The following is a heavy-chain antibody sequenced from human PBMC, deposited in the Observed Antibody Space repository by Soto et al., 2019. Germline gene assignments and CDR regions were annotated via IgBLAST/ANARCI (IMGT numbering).Heavy chain of an antibody. V-gene: IGHV1-18*01. CDR2: ISADNSNT. Sequence: KASCKAAGYTFYSHSISWVRQAPGRGLEWMGRISADNSNTKYAQKFRGRVTMTTDTSTSTVYMELRNLRSDDTAVYYCARCIQQDYYYGMDVWGQGTTVTVSS. CDR1: GYTFYSHS. D-gene: IGHD5-18*01. J-gene: IGHJ6*02. CDR3: ARCIQQDYYYGMDV.